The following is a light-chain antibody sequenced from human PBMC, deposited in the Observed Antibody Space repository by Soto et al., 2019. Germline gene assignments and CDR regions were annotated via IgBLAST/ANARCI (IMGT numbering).Light chain of an antibody. CDR3: CSYAGSYNVV. J-gene: IGLJ2*01. V-gene: IGLV2-11*01. Sequence: QSALTQPRSVSGSPGQSVTISCTGTRSDVGGYKYVSWYQQHPGKAPKVMIYDVSKRPSGVPDRFSGSKSGNTASLTISGLQAEDEADYYCCSYAGSYNVVFGGGTKLTVL. CDR1: RSDVGGYKY. CDR2: DVS.